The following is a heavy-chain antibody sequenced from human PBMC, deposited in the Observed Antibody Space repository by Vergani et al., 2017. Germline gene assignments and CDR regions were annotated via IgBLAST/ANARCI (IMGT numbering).Heavy chain of an antibody. J-gene: IGHJ6*03. Sequence: EVHLLESGGGQVEAGGSLRLSCVASGFTFSNSAMSWVRQPSGKGLEWVSAISGHGDRTYYADSVKGRFTISRDNSKNSLYLQMNSLRAEDTALYYCAKASSISTRYYYYYMDVWGKGTTVTVSS. CDR1: GFTFSNSA. CDR2: ISGHGDRT. V-gene: IGHV3-23*01. CDR3: AKASSISTRYYYYYMDV. D-gene: IGHD6-6*01.